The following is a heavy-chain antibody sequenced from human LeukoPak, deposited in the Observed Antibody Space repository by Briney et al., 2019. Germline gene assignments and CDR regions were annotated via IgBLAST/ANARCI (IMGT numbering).Heavy chain of an antibody. J-gene: IGHJ5*02. CDR2: TNPNSGYT. CDR3: ASMENDPWSGNWFDP. CDR1: GYAFTSYD. Sequence: ASVKVSCKASGYAFTSYDINWVRQATGQGLEWMGWTNPNSGYTGYAQKFQGRVTITADKSTSTAYMELSSLRSEDTAVYYCASMENDPWSGNWFDPWRRENLVTVSS. V-gene: IGHV1-8*01. D-gene: IGHD1-1*01.